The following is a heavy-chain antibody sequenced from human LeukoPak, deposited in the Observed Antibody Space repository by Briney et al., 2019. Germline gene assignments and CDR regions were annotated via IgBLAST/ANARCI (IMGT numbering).Heavy chain of an antibody. Sequence: GGSLRLSCAASGFTFSSYGMHWVRQAPGKGLEWVAVIWYDGSIKFYVDSVKGRFTISRDNSKNTLYLQMNSLRAEDTAVYYCARVTGYYYGMDVWGQGTTVTVSS. V-gene: IGHV3-33*01. J-gene: IGHJ6*02. CDR2: IWYDGSIK. CDR1: GFTFSSYG. D-gene: IGHD3-10*01. CDR3: ARVTGYYYGMDV.